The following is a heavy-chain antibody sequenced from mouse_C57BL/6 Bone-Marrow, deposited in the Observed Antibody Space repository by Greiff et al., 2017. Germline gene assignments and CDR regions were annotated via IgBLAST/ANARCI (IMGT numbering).Heavy chain of an antibody. Sequence: QVQLQQSGAELVMPGASVKLSCKASGYTFTSYWLHWVKQRPGQGLEWIGEIDPSDSYTNYNQKFKGKSTLSVAKSSSTAYMQLSSLTSEDSAVYYCARSGDGYPYAMDYWGQGTSVTVSS. J-gene: IGHJ4*01. CDR3: ARSGDGYPYAMDY. D-gene: IGHD2-3*01. CDR1: GYTFTSYW. V-gene: IGHV1-69*01. CDR2: IDPSDSYT.